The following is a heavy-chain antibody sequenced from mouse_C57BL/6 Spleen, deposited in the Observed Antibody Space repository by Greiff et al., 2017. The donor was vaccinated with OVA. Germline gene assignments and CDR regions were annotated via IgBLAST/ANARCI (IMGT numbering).Heavy chain of an antibody. Sequence: EVQLQQSGAELVRPGASVKLSCTASGFNIKDDYMHWVKQRPEQGLEWIGWIDTENGDTEYASKFQGKATITADTSSNTAYLQLSSLTSEDTAVYYCTRPGSSHYYAMDYWGQGTSVTVSS. V-gene: IGHV14-4*01. CDR1: GFNIKDDY. CDR3: TRPGSSHYYAMDY. CDR2: IDTENGDT. J-gene: IGHJ4*01. D-gene: IGHD1-1*01.